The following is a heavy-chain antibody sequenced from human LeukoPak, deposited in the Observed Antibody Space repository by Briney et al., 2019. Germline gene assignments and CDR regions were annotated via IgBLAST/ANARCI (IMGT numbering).Heavy chain of an antibody. J-gene: IGHJ4*02. V-gene: IGHV1-18*01. CDR1: GYTFTSYD. CDR2: ISGQSGDT. D-gene: IGHD6-13*01. CDR3: ARTIAAAESIDY. Sequence: ASVKVSCKASGYTFTSYDISWVRQAPGQGLEWMGWISGQSGDTNYAQNLQGRVTMTTDTSTNTAYMELRSLRSDDTAVYYCARTIAAAESIDYWGQGTLVTVSS.